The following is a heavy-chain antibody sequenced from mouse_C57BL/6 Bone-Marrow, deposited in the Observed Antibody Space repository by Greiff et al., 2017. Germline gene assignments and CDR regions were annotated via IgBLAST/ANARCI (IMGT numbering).Heavy chain of an antibody. CDR3: TNYYGSSYVDWYFDV. D-gene: IGHD1-1*01. CDR1: GFTFSNYW. V-gene: IGHV6-3*01. Sequence: EVKLMESGGGLVQPGGSMQLSCVASGFTFSNYWMNWVRQSPEKGLEWVAQIRLKSDNYATHYAESVNGRFTISRDDSKSSVYLQMNNLRAEDTGIEYCTNYYGSSYVDWYFDVWGTGTTVTVSS. CDR2: IRLKSDNYAT. J-gene: IGHJ1*03.